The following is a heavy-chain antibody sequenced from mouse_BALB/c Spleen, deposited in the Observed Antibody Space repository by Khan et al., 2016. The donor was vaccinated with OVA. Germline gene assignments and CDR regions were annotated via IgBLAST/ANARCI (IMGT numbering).Heavy chain of an antibody. V-gene: IGHV1-26*01. CDR2: VNPNTGGS. CDR1: GYSFTLYF. CDR3: ARGYDFFAY. J-gene: IGHJ3*01. Sequence: VQLQQSGPDLVKPGASVKISCKASGYSFTLYFMTWVKQSHGKSLEWIGRVNPNTGGSDYNQEFKGKAILTVDKSSNTAYMELHSLTSEDSAVYYCARGYDFFAYWGQGTLVTVSA. D-gene: IGHD2-14*01.